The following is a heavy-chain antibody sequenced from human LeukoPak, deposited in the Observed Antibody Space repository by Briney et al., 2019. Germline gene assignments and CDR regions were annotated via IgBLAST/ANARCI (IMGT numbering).Heavy chain of an antibody. J-gene: IGHJ4*02. V-gene: IGHV4-59*08. CDR1: GGSISGYY. Sequence: PSETLSLTCTVSGGSISGYYWSWIRQPPGKRLEWIGYIYYSGGTNYNPSLKSRITISINTSKNQFSLKLNSVTAADTAVYYCARLRNRYDTSGYYPFDYWGQGTLVTVSS. CDR3: ARLRNRYDTSGYYPFDY. D-gene: IGHD3-22*01. CDR2: IYYSGGT.